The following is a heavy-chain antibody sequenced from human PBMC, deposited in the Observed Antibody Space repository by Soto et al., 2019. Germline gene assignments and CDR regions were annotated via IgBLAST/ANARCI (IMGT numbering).Heavy chain of an antibody. CDR3: PRVGGIVGDDSAFDI. J-gene: IGHJ3*02. Sequence: SVKVSCKASGYTFTNYGISWVRQAPAQGIEWMGWISAYNGNTNYAQKLQGRFTMTTDTSTSTAYMELRSLRSDDTAVYYCPRVGGIVGDDSAFDIWGQGTMVTVSS. V-gene: IGHV1-18*04. CDR2: ISAYNGNT. D-gene: IGHD1-26*01. CDR1: GYTFTNYG.